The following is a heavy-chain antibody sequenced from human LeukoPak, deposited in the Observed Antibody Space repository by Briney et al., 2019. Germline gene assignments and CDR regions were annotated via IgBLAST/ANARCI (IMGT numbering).Heavy chain of an antibody. Sequence: GGSLRLSCAASGFTFSSYSMNWVRQAPGKGLEWVSSISSSSSYIYYADSVKGRFTISRDNAKNSLYLQMNSLRAEDTAVYYCARWSDELLFDPWGQGTLVTVSS. D-gene: IGHD1-26*01. J-gene: IGHJ5*02. V-gene: IGHV3-21*01. CDR1: GFTFSSYS. CDR3: ARWSDELLFDP. CDR2: ISSSSSYI.